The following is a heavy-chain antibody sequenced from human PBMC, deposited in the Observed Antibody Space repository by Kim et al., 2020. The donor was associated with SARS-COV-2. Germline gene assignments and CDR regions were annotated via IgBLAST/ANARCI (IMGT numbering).Heavy chain of an antibody. V-gene: IGHV3-7*01. CDR1: GFTFSTHY. J-gene: IGHJ4*02. CDR3: ATGWGFDN. D-gene: IGHD3-16*01. Sequence: GGSLRLFCEASGFTFSTHYMSWVRQAPGKGLEWVANIKEDASDESYADTVKGRFTISRDNARNSLYLQMNNLRVEDTAVDYCATGWGFDNGGQGTQATVS. CDR2: IKEDASDE.